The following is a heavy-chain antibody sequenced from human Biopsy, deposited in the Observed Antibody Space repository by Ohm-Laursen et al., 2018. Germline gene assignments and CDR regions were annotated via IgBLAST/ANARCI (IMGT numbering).Heavy chain of an antibody. D-gene: IGHD2/OR15-2a*01. J-gene: IGHJ3*02. Sequence: SETLSLTCAVYGGSLSGYYWNWIRQSPGKGLEWIGEINHRGFTSNNPSLKSRVTISVDTSKNQFSLKLGSVTAADTAVYYCAKNLAVSSYALDIWSQGTMVTVSS. CDR3: AKNLAVSSYALDI. V-gene: IGHV4-34*01. CDR2: INHRGFT. CDR1: GGSLSGYY.